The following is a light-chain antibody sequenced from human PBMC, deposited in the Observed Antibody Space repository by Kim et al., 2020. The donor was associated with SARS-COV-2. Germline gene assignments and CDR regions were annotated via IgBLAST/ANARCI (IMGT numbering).Light chain of an antibody. V-gene: IGKV3-20*01. CDR2: GAS. CDR1: QSVSSSY. Sequence: SPGESATLSCRASQSVSSSYLAWYQQKPGQAPRLLIYGASSRATGIPDRFSGSGSGTDFTLTISRLEPEDFAVYYCQQYGSSPSYSFGQGTKLEI. CDR3: QQYGSSPSYS. J-gene: IGKJ2*03.